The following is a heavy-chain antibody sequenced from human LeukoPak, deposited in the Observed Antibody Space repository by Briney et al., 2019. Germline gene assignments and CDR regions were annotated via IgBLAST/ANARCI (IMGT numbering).Heavy chain of an antibody. V-gene: IGHV1-46*01. CDR2: INPIGGTT. D-gene: IGHD4-11*01. Sequence: ASVKVSCKTPGYTFTSYYIHWVRQAPGQGLEWLGIINPIGGTTDYAQKFRGRVTMTRDTSTSTVYMELSSLSPEDTAVYYCARQQGLQNLNFDYWGQGTLVTVSS. CDR3: ARQQGLQNLNFDY. CDR1: GYTFTSYY. J-gene: IGHJ4*02.